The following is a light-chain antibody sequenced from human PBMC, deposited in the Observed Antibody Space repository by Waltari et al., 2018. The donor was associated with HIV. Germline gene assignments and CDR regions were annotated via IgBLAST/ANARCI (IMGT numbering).Light chain of an antibody. CDR2: DVN. V-gene: IGLV8-61*01. Sequence: QTVVTQEPSFSVSPGGTVTLTCAFTSGSVSTGHFPHWYRQAPGQSPRTLMYDVNSRSSGVPDRFSGSITGGKAVLTITGAQADDECVYYCLLFVSGSWVFGGGTKVTV. J-gene: IGLJ3*02. CDR3: LLFVSGSWV. CDR1: SGSVSTGHF.